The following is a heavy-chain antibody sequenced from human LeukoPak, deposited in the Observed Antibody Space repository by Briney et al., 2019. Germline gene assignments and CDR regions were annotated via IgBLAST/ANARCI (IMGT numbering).Heavy chain of an antibody. J-gene: IGHJ4*02. D-gene: IGHD2-2*01. Sequence: ASVKVSCKASGYTFTSYYMHWVRQAPGQGLEWMGMINPSGGSTSYAQKFQGRVTMTRDTSTSTVYMELSSLRSEDTAVYYCASSCSSTSCYFELDYWGQGTLVTVSS. CDR1: GYTFTSYY. CDR2: INPSGGST. V-gene: IGHV1-46*01. CDR3: ASSCSSTSCYFELDY.